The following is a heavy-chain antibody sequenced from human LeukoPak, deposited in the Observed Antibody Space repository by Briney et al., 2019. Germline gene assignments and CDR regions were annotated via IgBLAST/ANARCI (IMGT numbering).Heavy chain of an antibody. CDR3: ARGADYDVFDI. V-gene: IGHV4-59*08. CDR1: GGSISSYY. D-gene: IGHD4-11*01. CDR2: IYYSGST. Sequence: SETLSLTCTVSGGSISSYYWSWIRQPPGKGLEWIGYIYYSGSTYHNPSLKSRVTLSVDTSKNQFSLKLSSVTAADTAVYYCARGADYDVFDIWGQGTMVTVSS. J-gene: IGHJ3*02.